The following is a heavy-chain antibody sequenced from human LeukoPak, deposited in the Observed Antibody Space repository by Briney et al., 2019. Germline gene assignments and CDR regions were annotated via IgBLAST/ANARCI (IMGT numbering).Heavy chain of an antibody. CDR3: ARSQNYYGSGDY. Sequence: SETPSLTCTVSGDSFSNGNYYWSWLRQPPGRALEWIGYIYYTGKTYYNPSLEGRVTILVDTSRNHFSVKLSSVTAADTAVYYCARSQNYYGSGDYWSQGTLVTVSS. V-gene: IGHV4-61*03. CDR2: IYYTGKT. CDR1: GDSFSNGNYY. J-gene: IGHJ4*02. D-gene: IGHD3-10*01.